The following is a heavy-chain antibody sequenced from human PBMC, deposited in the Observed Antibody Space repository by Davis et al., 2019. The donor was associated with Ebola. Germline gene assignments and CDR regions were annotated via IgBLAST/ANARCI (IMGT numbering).Heavy chain of an antibody. CDR1: GFTFTSYA. CDR3: VKDRFTVVVVHGGFDY. Sequence: GASLNTSCSASGFTFTSYAMHWVRQAPGKGLESVSRITTTGETTYYAESVKGRFTISRDNSKGTLYLQMRSLRTDDTAVYYCVKDRFTVVVVHGGFDYWGQGTQVTVSS. J-gene: IGHJ4*02. V-gene: IGHV3-64D*06. CDR2: ITTTGETT. D-gene: IGHD2-15*01.